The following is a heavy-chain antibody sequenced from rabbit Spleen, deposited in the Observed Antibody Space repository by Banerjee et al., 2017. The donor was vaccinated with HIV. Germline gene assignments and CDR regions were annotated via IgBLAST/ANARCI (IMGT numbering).Heavy chain of an antibody. V-gene: IGHV1S40*01. CDR2: IYGDSQR. Sequence: QSLEESGGDLVKPEGSLTLTCKVSGFSFSDSYYMCWVRQAPGKGLEWIGSIYGDSQRYYASWVNGRFTISKTSSTTVTLQMTSLTAADTATYFCARGGYNDDGDYLWGPGTLVTVS. CDR3: ARGGYNDDGDYL. D-gene: IGHD2-1*01. CDR1: GFSFSDSYY. J-gene: IGHJ4*01.